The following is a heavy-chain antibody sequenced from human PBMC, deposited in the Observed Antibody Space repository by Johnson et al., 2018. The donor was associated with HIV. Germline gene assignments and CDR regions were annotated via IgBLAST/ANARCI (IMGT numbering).Heavy chain of an antibody. D-gene: IGHD3-16*01. V-gene: IGHV3-66*01. Sequence: VQLVESGGGLVQPGGSLRLSCAASGFTVSSNYMSWVRQAPGKGLEWVSVIYSGGSTYYADSVKGRFTISRDNSKNTLYLEMNSLRAEDTAVFYCVRGSRCTHDNDDVLLLQAFDVWGEGTVVTVSS. J-gene: IGHJ3*01. CDR3: VRGSRCTHDNDDVLLLQAFDV. CDR1: GFTVSSNY. CDR2: IYSGGST.